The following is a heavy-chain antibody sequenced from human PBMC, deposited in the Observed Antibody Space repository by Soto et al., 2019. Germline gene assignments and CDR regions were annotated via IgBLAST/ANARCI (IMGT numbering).Heavy chain of an antibody. CDR1: GGTFSTYS. CDR2: IIPMFGST. Sequence: QVQLVQSGAEVKKPGSSVKVSCKASGGTFSTYSVSWVRQAPGQGLEWMGGIIPMFGSTKYAQTFQDRVTVTVQQSTSSVYMELSSLRSDDTSVYYCARAQGGEFQLLYAFDIWGQGTKVTASS. D-gene: IGHD3-16*01. CDR3: ARAQGGEFQLLYAFDI. J-gene: IGHJ3*02. V-gene: IGHV1-69*01.